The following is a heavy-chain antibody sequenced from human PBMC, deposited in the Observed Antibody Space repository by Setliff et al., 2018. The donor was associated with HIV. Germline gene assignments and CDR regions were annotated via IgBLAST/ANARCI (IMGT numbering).Heavy chain of an antibody. CDR3: AKDPNSSWHVGFYNYGMDV. D-gene: IGHD6-13*01. J-gene: IGHJ6*02. CDR2: IRYDATDK. V-gene: IGHV3-30*02. Sequence: HWVRQAPGKGLEWVAFIRYDATDKYYAESVRGRFTISRDYSRNTLYLQMNSLRAEDSAVYYCAKDPNSSWHVGFYNYGMDVWGQGTTVTVSS.